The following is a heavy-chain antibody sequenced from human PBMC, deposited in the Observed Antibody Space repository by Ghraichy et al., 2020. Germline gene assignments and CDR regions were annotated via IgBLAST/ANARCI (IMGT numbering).Heavy chain of an antibody. CDR3: ARDLGSGWYFDY. J-gene: IGHJ4*02. Sequence: HSCAASGFTFSGYWMSWVRQAPGKGLEWVANIKKDGSEKYYVDSVKGRFTISRDNAKNSLYLQMNSLRAEDTAVYYCARDLGSGWYFDYWGQGTLVTVSS. CDR2: IKKDGSEK. V-gene: IGHV3-7*01. D-gene: IGHD6-19*01. CDR1: GFTFSGYW.